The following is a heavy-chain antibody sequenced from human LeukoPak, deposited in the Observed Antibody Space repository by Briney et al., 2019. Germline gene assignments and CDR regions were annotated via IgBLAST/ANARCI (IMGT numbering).Heavy chain of an antibody. Sequence: SETLSLTCAVYGGSFSGYYWSWIRQPPGKGLEWIGEINHSGSTNYNPSLKSRVTISVDTSKNQFSLKLSSVTAADTAVYYCARGADYYDSSGWYNWFDPWGQGTLVTVSS. CDR3: ARGADYYDSSGWYNWFDP. J-gene: IGHJ5*02. CDR1: GGSFSGYY. D-gene: IGHD3-22*01. CDR2: INHSGST. V-gene: IGHV4-34*01.